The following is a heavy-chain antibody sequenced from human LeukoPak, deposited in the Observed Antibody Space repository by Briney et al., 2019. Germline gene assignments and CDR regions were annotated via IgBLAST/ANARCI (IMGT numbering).Heavy chain of an antibody. CDR1: GFTVSSTY. CDR2: IHSGGNA. J-gene: IGHJ6*02. Sequence: GGSLRLSCAASGFTVSSTYMSWVRQAPGKGLEWVSVIHSGGNAYYADSLKGRFTISRDNSKNTLYLQMNSLRAEDTAVYYCAKGDYDYYYYYGMDVWGQGTTVTVSS. V-gene: IGHV3-53*01. D-gene: IGHD3-16*01. CDR3: AKGDYDYYYYYGMDV.